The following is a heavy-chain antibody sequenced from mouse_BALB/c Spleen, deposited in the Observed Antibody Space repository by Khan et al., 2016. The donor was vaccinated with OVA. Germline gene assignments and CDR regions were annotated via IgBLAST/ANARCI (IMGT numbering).Heavy chain of an antibody. D-gene: IGHD1-1*01. CDR2: IDPENGDP. CDR1: GFNIKDYY. V-gene: IGHV14-1*02. Sequence: VQLQQSGAELVRPGALVKLSCKPSGFNIKDYYIHWVKQRPEQGLEWIGWIDPENGDPIYDPRFQGKAIITADTSSNTAYLQLSSLASEDTAVYYCARSGYFAWFTYWGQGTLVTVSA. J-gene: IGHJ3*01. CDR3: ARSGYFAWFTY.